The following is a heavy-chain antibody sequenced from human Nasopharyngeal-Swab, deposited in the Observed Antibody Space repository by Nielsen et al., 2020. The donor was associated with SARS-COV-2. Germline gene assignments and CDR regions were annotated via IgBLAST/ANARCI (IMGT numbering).Heavy chain of an antibody. CDR1: GFTFSSYS. CDR2: ISSSSSTI. Sequence: GGSLRLSCAASGFTFSSYSMNWVRQAPGKGLEWVSYISSSSSTIYYADSVKGRFTISRDNAKNSLYLQMNSLRAEDTAVYYCAKDLHSSSWPVGYWGQGTLVTVSS. D-gene: IGHD6-6*01. CDR3: AKDLHSSSWPVGY. V-gene: IGHV3-48*01. J-gene: IGHJ4*02.